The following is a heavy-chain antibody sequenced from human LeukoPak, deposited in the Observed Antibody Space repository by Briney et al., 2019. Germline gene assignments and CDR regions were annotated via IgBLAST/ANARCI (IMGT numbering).Heavy chain of an antibody. CDR3: ARGMDV. CDR1: GFTFSSYW. CDR2: IKEDGSKK. V-gene: IGHV3-7*04. J-gene: IGHJ6*02. Sequence: TGGSLRLSCAASGFTFSSYWMNWVRQAPGKGLEWVANIKEDGSKKYYVDSAKGRFTISRDNAKTSLYLRMNSLRVEDTAVYYCARGMDVWGQGTTVTVSS.